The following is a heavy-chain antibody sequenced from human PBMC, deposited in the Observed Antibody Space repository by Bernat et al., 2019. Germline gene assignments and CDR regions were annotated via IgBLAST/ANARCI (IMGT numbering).Heavy chain of an antibody. CDR1: GFTFSSYA. CDR2: ISYDGGNK. CDR3: ARDDYSSSLGY. D-gene: IGHD6-6*01. J-gene: IGHJ4*02. Sequence: QVQLVESGGGVVQPGRSLRLSCAASGFTFSSYAMHWVRQAPGKGLEWVAVISYDGGNKNYADSVKGRFTISRDNSKNTLYLQMNSLRAEDTAVYYCARDDYSSSLGYWGQGTLVTVSS. V-gene: IGHV3-30-3*01.